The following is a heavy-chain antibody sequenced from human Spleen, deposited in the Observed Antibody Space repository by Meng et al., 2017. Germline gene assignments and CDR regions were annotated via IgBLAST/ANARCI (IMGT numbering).Heavy chain of an antibody. CDR1: GGSFSGYY. Sequence: GQLQQWGAGLLKPSEPLFLTCAVYGGSFSGYYWRWIRQPPGKGLEWSGEINHSGSTNYNPSLKSRVTISVDTSKNQFSLKLSSVTAADTAVYYCARGHHYYDSSGYGGWGQGTLVTASS. D-gene: IGHD3-22*01. J-gene: IGHJ4*02. CDR2: INHSGST. V-gene: IGHV4-34*01. CDR3: ARGHHYYDSSGYGG.